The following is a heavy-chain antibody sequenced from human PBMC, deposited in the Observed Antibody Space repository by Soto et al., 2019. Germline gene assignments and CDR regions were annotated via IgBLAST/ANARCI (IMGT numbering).Heavy chain of an antibody. D-gene: IGHD3-3*01. V-gene: IGHV4-39*01. J-gene: IGHJ4*02. CDR3: ARRWSGYGYTN. Sequence: SETLSLTCSVSGGSINNSSSYYWGWIRQPPGKGLEWIGMIYYSGSSYYNPSLKSRVTISTDMSKNQFSLNLRSVTAADTAVYYCARRWSGYGYTNWGQGTLVTVSS. CDR2: IYYSGSS. CDR1: GGSINNSSSYY.